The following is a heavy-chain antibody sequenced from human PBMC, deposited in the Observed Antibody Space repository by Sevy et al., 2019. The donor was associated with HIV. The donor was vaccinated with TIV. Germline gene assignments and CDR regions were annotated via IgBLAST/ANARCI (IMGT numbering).Heavy chain of an antibody. CDR1: GGSISSYY. Sequence: SETLSLTCSVSGGSISSYYCSWIRQSPGKGLEGIGYVYYSGNTNYNPSLKSRVTISIDTSKNQFSLKLRSVTAADTAVYYCARDPIAVAPYFDNWGQGTLVTVSS. CDR2: VYYSGNT. CDR3: ARDPIAVAPYFDN. D-gene: IGHD6-19*01. J-gene: IGHJ4*02. V-gene: IGHV4-59*01.